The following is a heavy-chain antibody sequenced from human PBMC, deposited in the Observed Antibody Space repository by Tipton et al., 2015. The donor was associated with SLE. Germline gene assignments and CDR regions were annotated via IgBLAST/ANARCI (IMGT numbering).Heavy chain of an antibody. CDR3: ARGHVVRDY. D-gene: IGHD3-10*01. Sequence: SLRLSCAASGFTFSTFGMSWVRQAPGKGLDWVSSISGVVSNTYYADSVKGRFTISRDNAKDSLYLQMNSLRDEDTAIYYCARGHVVRDYWGQGTRVTVSS. CDR1: GFTFSTFG. CDR2: ISGVVSNT. J-gene: IGHJ4*02. V-gene: IGHV3-21*01.